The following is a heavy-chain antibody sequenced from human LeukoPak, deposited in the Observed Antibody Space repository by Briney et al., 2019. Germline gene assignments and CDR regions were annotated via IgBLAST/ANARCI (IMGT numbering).Heavy chain of an antibody. CDR1: GFTFTNCA. V-gene: IGHV3-30*02. CDR2: IRYDGSNK. Sequence: GGSLRVSCAASGFTFTNCAMHWVRQAPGKGLEWVAFIRYDGSNKYYTDSVKGRFTISRDNSKNTLYLQMNSLRAEDTAVYYCAKDLNSYCSSASCYFYYFDYWGQGTLVTVSS. CDR3: AKDLNSYCSSASCYFYYFDY. J-gene: IGHJ4*02. D-gene: IGHD2-2*01.